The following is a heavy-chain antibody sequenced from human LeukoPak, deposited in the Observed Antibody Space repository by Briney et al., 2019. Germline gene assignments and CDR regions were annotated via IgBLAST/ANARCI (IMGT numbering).Heavy chain of an antibody. D-gene: IGHD3-9*01. V-gene: IGHV1-3*01. CDR2: INAGNGNT. CDR3: ARSDILTGSDC. Sequence: TSVKVSCKASGYTFTSYAMHWVRQAPGQRLEWMGWINAGNGNTKYSQKFQGRVTITRDTSASTAYMELSSLRSEDTAVYYCARSDILTGSDCWGQGTLVTVSS. CDR1: GYTFTSYA. J-gene: IGHJ4*02.